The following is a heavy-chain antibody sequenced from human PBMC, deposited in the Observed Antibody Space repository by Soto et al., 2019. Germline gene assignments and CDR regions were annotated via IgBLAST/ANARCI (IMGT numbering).Heavy chain of an antibody. Sequence: SETLSLTCTVSGGSVSNDNFYWSWIRQPPGKGLEWIGYVHSSGITNYNPSLKRRVTISVDTSRNQFSLRLSSVTAADTAVYYCARGLTMGQLPSNFDHWGQGTLVTVSS. CDR2: VHSSGIT. D-gene: IGHD3-16*01. CDR3: ARGLTMGQLPSNFDH. CDR1: GGSVSNDNFY. J-gene: IGHJ5*02. V-gene: IGHV4-61*01.